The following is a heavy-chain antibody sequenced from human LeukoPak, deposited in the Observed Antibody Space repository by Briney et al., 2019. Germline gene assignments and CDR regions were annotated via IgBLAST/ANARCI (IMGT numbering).Heavy chain of an antibody. Sequence: SETLSLTCTVSGGSISSYYWSWIRQPPGKGLEWIGYIYYSGSTNYNPSLKSRVTISVDASKNQFSLKLSSVTAADTAVYYCASAYYDSSGYIIPFDYWGQGTLVTVSS. D-gene: IGHD3-22*01. V-gene: IGHV4-59*01. CDR2: IYYSGST. CDR3: ASAYYDSSGYIIPFDY. J-gene: IGHJ4*02. CDR1: GGSISSYY.